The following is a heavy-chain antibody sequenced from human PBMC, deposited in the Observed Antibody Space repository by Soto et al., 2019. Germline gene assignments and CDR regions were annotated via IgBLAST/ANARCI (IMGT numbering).Heavy chain of an antibody. D-gene: IGHD5-18*01. Sequence: ALRLSCAASGFTLSDSYIDWVRQAPGKGLEWVGRSRDRASGYSTIYAASVKGRFATSRDNSKNTLYLQMNSLRAEDTAVYYCARDLRVDTALDVWGQGTTGTV. CDR3: ARDLRVDTALDV. J-gene: IGHJ6*02. CDR2: SRDRASGYST. V-gene: IGHV3-72*01. CDR1: GFTLSDSY.